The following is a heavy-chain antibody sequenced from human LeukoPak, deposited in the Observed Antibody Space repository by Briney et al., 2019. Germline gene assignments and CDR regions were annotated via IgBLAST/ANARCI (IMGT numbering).Heavy chain of an antibody. D-gene: IGHD5-12*01. CDR1: GYTFTGYY. Sequence: ASVKVSCKASGYTFTGYYMHWVRQAPGQGLEWMGWINPNSGGTNYAQKFQGRVTMTRDTSISTAYMELSRLRSDDTAVYYCARDHIAATIASPDYYYYYGMDVWGQGTTVTVSS. CDR2: INPNSGGT. V-gene: IGHV1-2*02. CDR3: ARDHIAATIASPDYYYYYGMDV. J-gene: IGHJ6*02.